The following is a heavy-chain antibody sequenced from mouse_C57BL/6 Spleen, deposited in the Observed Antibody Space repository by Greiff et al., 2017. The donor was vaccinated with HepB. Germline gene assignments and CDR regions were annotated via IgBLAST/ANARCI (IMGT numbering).Heavy chain of an antibody. CDR2: ISRGSSTI. CDR3: AREDEIDYAKDY. CDR1: GFTFSDYG. V-gene: IGHV5-17*01. Sequence: EVQRVESGGGLVKPGASLKLSCAASGFTFSDYGMHWVRQAPEKGLEWVAYISRGSSTIYYADTVKGRFTISRDNAKHTLFLQMNSLRSEDTAMYYGAREDEIDYAKDYWGQGTTGTVAS. J-gene: IGHJ4*01.